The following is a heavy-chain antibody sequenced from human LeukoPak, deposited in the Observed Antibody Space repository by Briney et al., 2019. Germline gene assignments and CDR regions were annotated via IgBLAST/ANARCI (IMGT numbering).Heavy chain of an antibody. J-gene: IGHJ4*02. V-gene: IGHV3-23*01. D-gene: IGHD3-10*01. Sequence: GGSLRLSCVASGFSFSTYAMSWVRQAPGKGLEWVSSTSDAGTVTYYGDSVKGRSTFSRDNSRYTLYLQMNSLKAEDTAVYYCAKISLHGSQTDYWGKGTLVTVSS. CDR3: AKISLHGSQTDY. CDR1: GFSFSTYA. CDR2: TSDAGTVT.